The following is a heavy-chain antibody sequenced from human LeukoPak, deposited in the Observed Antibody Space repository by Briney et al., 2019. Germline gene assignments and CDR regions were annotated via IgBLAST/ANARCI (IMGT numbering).Heavy chain of an antibody. J-gene: IGHJ6*03. CDR1: GGTFSSYA. Sequence: SVKVSCKASGGTFSSYAISWVRQAPGQGLEWMGGIIPIFGTANYAQKFQGRVTITTDESTSTAYMELRSLRSDDTAVYYCARSYCSSTSCYSYYYYYMDVWGKGTTVTVSS. D-gene: IGHD2-2*01. V-gene: IGHV1-69*05. CDR2: IIPIFGTA. CDR3: ARSYCSSTSCYSYYYYYMDV.